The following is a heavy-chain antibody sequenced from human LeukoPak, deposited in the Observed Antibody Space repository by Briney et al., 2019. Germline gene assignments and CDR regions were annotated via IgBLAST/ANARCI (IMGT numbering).Heavy chain of an antibody. CDR3: ARVRSGYSHENYFDY. V-gene: IGHV3-48*03. CDR2: ISGSGSTI. J-gene: IGHJ4*02. Sequence: GGSLRPSCAASGFTFSNYEMNWVRQAPGKGLEWVSYISGSGSTIYYADSVKGRFTISRDNAKDSLYLQMNSLRAEDTAVYYCARVRSGYSHENYFDYWGQGTLVTVSS. CDR1: GFTFSNYE. D-gene: IGHD5-18*01.